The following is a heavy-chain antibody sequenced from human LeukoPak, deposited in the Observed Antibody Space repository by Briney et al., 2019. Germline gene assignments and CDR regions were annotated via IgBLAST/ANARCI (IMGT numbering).Heavy chain of an antibody. CDR2: ISAYNGNT. Sequence: ASVKVSCKASGYTFTSYYMHWVRQAPGQGLEWMGWISAYNGNTNYAQKLQGRVTMTTDTSTSTAYMELRSLRSDDTAVYYCARDNMVQGVIIYYFDYWGQGTLVTVSS. CDR3: ARDNMVQGVIIYYFDY. J-gene: IGHJ4*02. V-gene: IGHV1-18*04. CDR1: GYTFTSYY. D-gene: IGHD3-10*01.